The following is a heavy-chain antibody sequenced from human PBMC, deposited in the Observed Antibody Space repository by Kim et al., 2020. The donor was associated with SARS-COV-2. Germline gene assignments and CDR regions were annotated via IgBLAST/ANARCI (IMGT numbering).Heavy chain of an antibody. CDR3: ARPPRGGYYFDY. J-gene: IGHJ4*02. D-gene: IGHD3-10*01. V-gene: IGHV1-69*01. Sequence: SAQKFQGRDTITADESTSTAYMELSSLRSEDTAVYYCARPPRGGYYFDYWGQGTLVTVSS.